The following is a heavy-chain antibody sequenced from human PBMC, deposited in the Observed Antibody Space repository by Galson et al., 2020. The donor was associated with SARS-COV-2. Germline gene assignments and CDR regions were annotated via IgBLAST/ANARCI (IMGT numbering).Heavy chain of an antibody. Sequence: GGSLRLSCAASGFTFSSYPISWIRQAPGKGLDWVAGISAGGGGTFYAGSVKGRFTISRDNSKNIVFLQMNSLRAEDTALYYCAKNMDQFGMDVWGQGTTVTVS. CDR2: ISAGGGGT. D-gene: IGHD3-3*01. J-gene: IGHJ6*02. CDR1: GFTFSSYP. V-gene: IGHV3-23*01. CDR3: AKNMDQFGMDV.